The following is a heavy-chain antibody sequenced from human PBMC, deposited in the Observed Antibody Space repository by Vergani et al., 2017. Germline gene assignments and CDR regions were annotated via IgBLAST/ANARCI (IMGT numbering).Heavy chain of an antibody. CDR1: GGSISSYY. D-gene: IGHD2-2*02. J-gene: IGHJ5*02. CDR2: INHSGST. CDR3: ARAGCSSTSCYTGGESGNWFDP. Sequence: QVQLQESGPGLVKPSETLSLTCTVSGGSISSYYWSWIRQPPGKGLEWIGEINHSGSTNYNPSLKSRVTISVDTSKNQFSLKLSSVTAADTAVYYCARAGCSSTSCYTGGESGNWFDPWGQGTLVTVSS. V-gene: IGHV4-59*12.